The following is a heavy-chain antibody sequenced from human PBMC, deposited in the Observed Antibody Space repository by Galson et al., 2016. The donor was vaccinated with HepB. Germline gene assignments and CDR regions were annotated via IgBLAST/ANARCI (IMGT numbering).Heavy chain of an antibody. D-gene: IGHD2-2*01. Sequence: SVKVSCKASGYTFTSYGISWVRQAPGQGLEWMGWINDYNGSANYAQKVQGRVTMTTATSTSTAYMELRSLTSDDTAVYYCARSPYCSTTSCYGDFWGQGTLVTVSS. CDR1: GYTFTSYG. CDR3: ARSPYCSTTSCYGDF. J-gene: IGHJ4*02. CDR2: INDYNGSA. V-gene: IGHV1-18*01.